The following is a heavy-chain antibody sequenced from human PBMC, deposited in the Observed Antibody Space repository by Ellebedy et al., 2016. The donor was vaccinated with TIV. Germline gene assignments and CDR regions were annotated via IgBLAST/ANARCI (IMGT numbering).Heavy chain of an antibody. CDR2: INGGGTT. V-gene: IGHV3-23*01. CDR3: AKARSWATDPYYDMDV. J-gene: IGHJ6*02. D-gene: IGHD3-16*01. CDR1: GFTFGSFA. Sequence: GESLKISCSASGFTFGSFAMTWVRQAPGKGLEWVSGINGGGTTYYADSVKGRFTISGDNSKNTLYLEMNSLRVEDTAVYFCAKARSWATDPYYDMDVWGQGTTVTVSS.